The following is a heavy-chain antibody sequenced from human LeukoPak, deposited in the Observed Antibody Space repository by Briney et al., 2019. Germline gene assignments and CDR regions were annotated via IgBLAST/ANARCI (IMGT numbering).Heavy chain of an antibody. J-gene: IGHJ4*02. CDR1: GFAFSTYW. CDR3: ARELASGD. CDR2: INTDGNST. Sequence: GGSLRLSCAASGFAFSTYWMHWVRQAPGKGLVWVSQINTDGNSTTYADSVRGRFTVSRDNAKNTLYLQMNSLRAEDTAVYYCARELASGDWGQGTLVTVSS. D-gene: IGHD6-13*01. V-gene: IGHV3-74*01.